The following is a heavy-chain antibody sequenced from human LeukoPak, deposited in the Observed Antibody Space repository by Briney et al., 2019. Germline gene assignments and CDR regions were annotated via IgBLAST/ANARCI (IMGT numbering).Heavy chain of an antibody. V-gene: IGHV3-23*01. Sequence: GGSLRLSCAASGFTFSSYAMSWVRQAPGKGLEWVSAISGSGGSTYYADSVKGRFTISRDNSKNTLYLQMNSLRAEDTAVYYCAKDRTDYHDSSGYYDYWGQGTLVIVSS. D-gene: IGHD3-22*01. CDR3: AKDRTDYHDSSGYYDY. CDR2: ISGSGGST. J-gene: IGHJ4*02. CDR1: GFTFSSYA.